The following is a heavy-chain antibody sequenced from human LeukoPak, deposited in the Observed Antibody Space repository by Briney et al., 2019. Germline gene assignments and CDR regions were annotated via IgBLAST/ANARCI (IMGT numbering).Heavy chain of an antibody. D-gene: IGHD1-26*01. CDR1: GFILSSYW. V-gene: IGHV3-74*01. CDR3: TRGVVGNYGNFDC. Sequence: QSGGSLRLSCAASGFILSSYWMHWVRHAPGKGLVWVSRINSGGTNTDYADSVKGRFTISRDNAQNTLYLQMNSLRDEDTAVYYCTRGVVGNYGNFDCWGQGTLVTVSS. J-gene: IGHJ4*02. CDR2: INSGGTNT.